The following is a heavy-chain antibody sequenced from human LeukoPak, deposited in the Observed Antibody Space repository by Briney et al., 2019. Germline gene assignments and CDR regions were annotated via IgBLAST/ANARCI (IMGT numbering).Heavy chain of an antibody. D-gene: IGHD2-2*01. J-gene: IGHJ6*03. CDR2: IYYSGGT. CDR1: GDSISDYY. V-gene: IGHV4-59*01. Sequence: SETLSLTCTVSGDSISDYYWSWIRQPPGKGLEWIGYIYYSGGTNYNPSLKSRVTISVDTSKNQFSLKLTSVTAADTAVYYCARGSYCSSTSCYSHYYYYYMDVWGKGTTVTVSS. CDR3: ARGSYCSSTSCYSHYYYYYMDV.